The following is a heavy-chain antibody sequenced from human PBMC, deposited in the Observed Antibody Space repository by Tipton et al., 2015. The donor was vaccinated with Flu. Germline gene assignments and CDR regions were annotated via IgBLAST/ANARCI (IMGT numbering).Heavy chain of an antibody. CDR1: GDSISTGSHY. V-gene: IGHV4-61*02. CDR2: IYTSGST. Sequence: LRLSCNVSGDSISTGSHYWNWIRQPAGKGLEWIGRIYTSGSTTYNPSLKSRVTISIDTSKNQFSLKLSSVTAADTAVYYCARDYCSGGICYPDYWGQGTLVAVPS. D-gene: IGHD2-15*01. CDR3: ARDYCSGGICYPDY. J-gene: IGHJ4*02.